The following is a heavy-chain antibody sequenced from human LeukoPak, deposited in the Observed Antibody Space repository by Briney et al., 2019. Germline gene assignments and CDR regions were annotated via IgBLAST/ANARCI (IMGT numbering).Heavy chain of an antibody. Sequence: ASVKVSCKASGYTFTDYYIHWVRQAPGQGLEWMGWINPNSGDTKYAQKFQGWVTMTRDTSISTVYMEVSRLRSDDTAVYYCAKNHRSGSYDHWFDPWGQGTLVTVPS. CDR3: AKNHRSGSYDHWFDP. V-gene: IGHV1-2*04. J-gene: IGHJ5*02. CDR2: INPNSGDT. CDR1: GYTFTDYY. D-gene: IGHD3-10*01.